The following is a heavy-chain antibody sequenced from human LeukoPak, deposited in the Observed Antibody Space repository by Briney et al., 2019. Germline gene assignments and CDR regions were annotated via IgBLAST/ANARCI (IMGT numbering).Heavy chain of an antibody. CDR3: ARVDYGDYGFDY. CDR1: GFTVSSNY. J-gene: IGHJ4*02. Sequence: PGGSLRLSCAASGFTVSSNYMSWVRQAPGKGLEWVSVIYSGGSTYYADSVKGRFTISRDNSKNTLYLQMNSLRAEDTAVYYCARVDYGDYGFDYWGQGTLVIVSS. D-gene: IGHD4-17*01. V-gene: IGHV3-66*01. CDR2: IYSGGST.